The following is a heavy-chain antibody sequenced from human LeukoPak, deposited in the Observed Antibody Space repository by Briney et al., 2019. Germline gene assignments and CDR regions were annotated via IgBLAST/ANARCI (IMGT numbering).Heavy chain of an antibody. J-gene: IGHJ4*02. Sequence: SETLSLTCTVSGDSITGYYWGWIRQPPGKGLEWIGNIYYTGNTYYNPSLKSRVTISLDTSKNQFSLKLSSVTAADTAVYYCARVKGYYYGSGSYDYWGQGTLVTVSS. CDR1: GDSITGYY. CDR3: ARVKGYYYGSGSYDY. D-gene: IGHD3-10*01. V-gene: IGHV4-39*07. CDR2: IYYTGNT.